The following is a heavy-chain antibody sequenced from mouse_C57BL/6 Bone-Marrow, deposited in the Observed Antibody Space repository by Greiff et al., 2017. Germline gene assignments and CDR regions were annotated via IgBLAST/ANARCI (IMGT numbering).Heavy chain of an antibody. V-gene: IGHV1-66*01. CDR3: ARNYGSSYRGSYYAMDY. D-gene: IGHD1-1*01. CDR2: IYPGSGNT. CDR1: GYSFTSYY. Sequence: VKLMESGPELVKPGASVKISCKASGYSFTSYYIHWVKQRPGQGLEWIGWIYPGSGNTKYNEKFKGKATLTADTSSSTAYMQLSSLTSEDSAVYYCARNYGSSYRGSYYAMDYWGQGTSVTVSS. J-gene: IGHJ4*01.